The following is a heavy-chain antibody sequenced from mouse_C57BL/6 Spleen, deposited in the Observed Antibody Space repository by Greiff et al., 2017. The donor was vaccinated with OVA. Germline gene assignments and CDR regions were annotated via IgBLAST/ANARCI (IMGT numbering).Heavy chain of an antibody. CDR1: GFTFSSYT. CDR3: ARDYYGSSFDY. V-gene: IGHV5-9*01. Sequence: EVKLVESGGGLVKPGGSLKLSCAASGFTFSSYTMSWVRQTPEKRLEWVATISGGGGNTYYPDSVKGRFTISRDNAKNTLYLQMSSLRSEDTALYYCARDYYGSSFDYWGQGTTLTVSS. D-gene: IGHD1-1*01. CDR2: ISGGGGNT. J-gene: IGHJ2*01.